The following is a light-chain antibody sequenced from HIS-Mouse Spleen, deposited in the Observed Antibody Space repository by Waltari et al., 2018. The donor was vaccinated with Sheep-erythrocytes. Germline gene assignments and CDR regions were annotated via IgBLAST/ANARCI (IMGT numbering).Light chain of an antibody. CDR3: QQYYSYPWT. CDR2: AAS. CDR1: QGISSY. Sequence: AIRMTQSPSSLSVSTGDRVTITCRASQGISSYLAWYQQKPGKAPKLLIYAASTLQSGVPSRFSGSGSGTEFTLTISCLQSEDFATYYCQQYYSYPWTFGQGTKVEIK. V-gene: IGKV1-8*01. J-gene: IGKJ1*01.